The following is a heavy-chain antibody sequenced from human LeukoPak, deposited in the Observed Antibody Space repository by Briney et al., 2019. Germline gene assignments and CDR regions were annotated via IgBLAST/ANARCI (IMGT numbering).Heavy chain of an antibody. V-gene: IGHV3-48*02. J-gene: IGHJ4*02. CDR2: ISSTSTT. CDR3: AAAGDY. Sequence: GGSLRLSCAASGFTFSPYSMNWVRQAPGKGPERVSHISSTSTTYYADSVKGRFTTFRDNAKNLLYLQMNSLRDEDTAVYYCAAAGDYWGQGTLVTVSS. D-gene: IGHD3-10*01. CDR1: GFTFSPYS.